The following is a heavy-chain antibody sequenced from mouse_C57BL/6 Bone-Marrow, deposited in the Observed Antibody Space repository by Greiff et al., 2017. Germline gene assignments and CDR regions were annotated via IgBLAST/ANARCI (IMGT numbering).Heavy chain of an antibody. J-gene: IGHJ4*01. CDR1: GYTFTSYW. D-gene: IGHD2-1*01. CDR3: AREDGNYDAMDY. Sequence: VQLQQPGAELVMPGASVKLSCKASGYTFTSYWMHWVKQRPGQGLEWIGEIDPSDSYTNYNQKFKGKSTLTVDKSSSTAYMQLSSLTSEDSAVYYCAREDGNYDAMDYWGQGTSVTVSS. CDR2: IDPSDSYT. V-gene: IGHV1-69*01.